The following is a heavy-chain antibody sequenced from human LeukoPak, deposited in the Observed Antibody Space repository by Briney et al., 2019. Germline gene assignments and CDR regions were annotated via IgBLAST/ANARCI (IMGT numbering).Heavy chain of an antibody. D-gene: IGHD3-10*01. CDR1: GGSFSGYY. V-gene: IGHV4-34*01. CDR2: INHSGST. CDR3: ARVVYYYGSGIRGHFDY. J-gene: IGHJ4*02. Sequence: PSETLSLTCAVYGGSFSGYYWSWIRQPPGKGLEWIGEINHSGSTNYNPSLKSRVTRSVDTSKNQFSLKLSSVTAADTAVYYCARVVYYYGSGIRGHFDYWGQGTLVTVSS.